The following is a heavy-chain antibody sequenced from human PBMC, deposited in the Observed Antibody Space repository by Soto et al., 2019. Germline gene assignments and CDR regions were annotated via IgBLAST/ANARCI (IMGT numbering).Heavy chain of an antibody. J-gene: IGHJ6*02. V-gene: IGHV3-7*01. CDR1: GFTFGSFW. CDR2: IKEDGDKK. CDR3: AVAYGMDV. Sequence: DVQLVESGGGLVQPGESLRLSCIASGFTFGSFWMSWVRQSPGKGLEWVANIKEDGDKKYYVDSVKGRFTISRDNAKKSLYLQMDSLRAEDTGVYYCAVAYGMDVWGQGTTVTVSS.